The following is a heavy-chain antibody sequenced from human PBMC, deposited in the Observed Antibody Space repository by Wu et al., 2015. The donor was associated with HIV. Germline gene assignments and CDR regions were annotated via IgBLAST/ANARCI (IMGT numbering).Heavy chain of an antibody. J-gene: IGHJ4*02. V-gene: IGHV1-2*02. Sequence: QVQLVQSGAEVKKPGASVKVSCKASGYTFIGFYMHWVRQAPGQGLEWMGWINPNSGGTNYAQKFQGRVTMTRDTSISTAYMELSRLRSDDTAVYYCARDWVATSNYFDYVGPGNAGHRLL. CDR3: ARDWVATSNYFDY. CDR2: INPNSGGT. CDR1: GYTFIGFY. D-gene: IGHD2-15*01.